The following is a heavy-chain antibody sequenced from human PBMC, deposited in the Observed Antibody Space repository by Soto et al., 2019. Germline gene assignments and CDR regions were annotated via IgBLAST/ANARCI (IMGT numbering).Heavy chain of an antibody. CDR2: IWYDGSNK. V-gene: IGHV3-33*01. D-gene: IGHD1-1*01. CDR1: GFTFITYG. Sequence: GGSLRLSCAASGFTFITYGMHWVRQAPGKGLEWVAVIWYDGSNKYYADSVKGRFTISRDNSKNTLYLQMNSLRAEDTAVYYCARVAAPYLQKIYYFDSWGQGTLVTVSS. CDR3: ARVAAPYLQKIYYFDS. J-gene: IGHJ4*02.